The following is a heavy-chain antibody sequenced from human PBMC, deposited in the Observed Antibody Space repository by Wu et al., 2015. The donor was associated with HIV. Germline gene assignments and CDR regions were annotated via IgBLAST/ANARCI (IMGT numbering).Heavy chain of an antibody. D-gene: IGHD6-13*01. CDR2: INPDNGDT. CDR1: GYTFTNYN. Sequence: QVQLVQSGAEVKKPGASVKVSCKASGYTFTNYNISWVRQAPGQGLEWMGWINPDNGDTLYAQKLQGRLTMTTDTSTRTAYMELRSLRSDDTAEYFCAKSQYSSSWYSAFDLWGQGTMVTVSS. V-gene: IGHV1-18*01. CDR3: AKSQYSSSWYSAFDL. J-gene: IGHJ3*01.